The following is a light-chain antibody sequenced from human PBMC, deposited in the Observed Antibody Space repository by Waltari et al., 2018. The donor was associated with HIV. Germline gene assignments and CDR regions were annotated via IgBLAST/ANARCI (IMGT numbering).Light chain of an antibody. J-gene: IGKJ2*01. CDR2: MTS. V-gene: IGKV1-5*03. CDR3: QQYSTHDA. CDR1: QDIDNW. Sequence: IQMTQSPSKWSASVGETVILTGRASQDIDNWLACYHQKPGRAPKLLFSMTSVLESGVPPMFRGSGAGTTSTLTLTGLQPDDIGSYFCQQYSTHDAFGQGTRVE.